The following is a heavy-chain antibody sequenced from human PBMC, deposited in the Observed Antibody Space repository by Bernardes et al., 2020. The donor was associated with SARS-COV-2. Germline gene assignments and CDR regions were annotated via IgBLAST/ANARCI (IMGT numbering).Heavy chain of an antibody. CDR2: IDWDDDQ. J-gene: IGHJ4*02. V-gene: IGHV2-70*04. D-gene: IGHD3-16*01. CDR3: ALCLGARSGLEY. CDR1: GFSLSTSGMR. Sequence: SGPTLVKPTQTLTLTCTFSGFSLSTSGMRVSWIRQSPGEALEWLARIDWDDDQFYSTSLKTRLTISKDTSKNLVVLTMTNMDPVDTATYYCALCLGARSGLEYWGQGTLVTVSS.